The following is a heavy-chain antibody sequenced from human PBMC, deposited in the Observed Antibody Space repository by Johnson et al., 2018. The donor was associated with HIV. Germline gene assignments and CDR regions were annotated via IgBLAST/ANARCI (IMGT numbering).Heavy chain of an antibody. J-gene: IGHJ3*02. V-gene: IGHV3-30*02. CDR1: GFTFGIYG. CDR3: AKGKSSGRGAFDI. Sequence: QMLLVESGGGVVQPGGSLRLSCAASGFTFGIYGMHWVRQAPGKGLEWVAFIRYEGSNKYYDDSVKGRFTISRDNSKNTLYLQINSRRAEDTAVFYCAKGKSSGRGAFDIWGQGTKVIVSS. CDR2: IRYEGSNK. D-gene: IGHD6-19*01.